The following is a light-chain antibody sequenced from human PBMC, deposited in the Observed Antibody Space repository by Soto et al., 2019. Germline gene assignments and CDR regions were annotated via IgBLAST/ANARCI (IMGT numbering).Light chain of an antibody. Sequence: ERVLTQSPGTPSLSPGERAPLSCRASQSVNSNYLAWYQQKPGQAPRLLIYGASTRATGIPDRFSGSGSGTDFTLTISSLEPEDFAVYSCQQYSQWPITFGQGTRLEIK. V-gene: IGKV3-20*01. CDR1: QSVNSNY. CDR3: QQYSQWPIT. J-gene: IGKJ5*01. CDR2: GAS.